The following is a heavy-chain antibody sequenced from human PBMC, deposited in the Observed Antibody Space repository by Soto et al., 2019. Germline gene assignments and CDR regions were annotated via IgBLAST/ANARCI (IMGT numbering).Heavy chain of an antibody. CDR1: GYTFTSYG. V-gene: IGHV1-18*01. Sequence: QVQLVQSGAEVKKPGASVKVSCKASGYTFTSYGISWVRQAPGQGLEWMGWISAYNGNTNYAQKLQGRVTMTTDTTTSTAYMELRSLRSDDTAVYYCARDRGYCSGGSCWTHFDYWGQGTLVTVSS. CDR2: ISAYNGNT. J-gene: IGHJ4*02. CDR3: ARDRGYCSGGSCWTHFDY. D-gene: IGHD2-15*01.